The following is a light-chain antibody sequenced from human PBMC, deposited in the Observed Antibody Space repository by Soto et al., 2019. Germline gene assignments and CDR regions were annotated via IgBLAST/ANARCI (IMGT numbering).Light chain of an antibody. CDR1: QGISRY. J-gene: IGKJ1*01. CDR2: LTS. CDR3: QQYDTYLK. V-gene: IGKV1-5*03. Sequence: IQMTQSPSTLSASVGDRLTITCRASQGISRYLAWYQQKPGKAPKLLIYLTSILESGVPSRFSGSASGTEFTLTISSLQPDDFATYCCQQYDTYLKFGQGTKVDIK.